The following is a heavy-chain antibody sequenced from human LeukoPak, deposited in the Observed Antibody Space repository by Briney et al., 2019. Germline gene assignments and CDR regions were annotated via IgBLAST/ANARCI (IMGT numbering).Heavy chain of an antibody. J-gene: IGHJ4*02. CDR3: ARETPYGDYTYYFDY. V-gene: IGHV4-30-4*01. Sequence: SETLSLTCTVSGGSISSGDYYWSWIRLPPGKGLEWIGYIYYSGSTYYNPSLKSRVTISVDTSKNQFSLKLSSVTAADTAVYYCARETPYGDYTYYFDYWGQGTLVTVSS. CDR1: GGSISSGDYY. D-gene: IGHD4-17*01. CDR2: IYYSGST.